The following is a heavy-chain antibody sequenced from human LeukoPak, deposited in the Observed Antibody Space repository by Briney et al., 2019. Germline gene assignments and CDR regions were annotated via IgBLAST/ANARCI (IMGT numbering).Heavy chain of an antibody. CDR3: ARELATVVTPGWYFDY. V-gene: IGHV1-2*02. CDR2: INPNSGGT. CDR1: GYTFTGYY. J-gene: IGHJ4*02. D-gene: IGHD4-23*01. Sequence: ASVKVSCKASGYTFTGYYMHWVRQAPGQGLEWMGWINPNSGGTNYAQKFQGRVTMTRDTSISTAYMELSRLRSDDTAVHYCARELATVVTPGWYFDYWGQGTLVTVSS.